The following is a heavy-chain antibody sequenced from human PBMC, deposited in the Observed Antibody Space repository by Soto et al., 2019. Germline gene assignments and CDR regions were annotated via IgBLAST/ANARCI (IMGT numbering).Heavy chain of an antibody. CDR2: ISYDGSNK. Sequence: PGGSLRLSCAASGFTFSSYAMHWVHQAPGKGLEWVAVISYDGSNKYYADSVKGRFTISRDNSKNTLYLQMNSLRAEDTAVYYCASEYCSNGVCYAPFDYWGHGTLVTVSS. V-gene: IGHV3-30-3*01. J-gene: IGHJ4*01. CDR1: GFTFSSYA. CDR3: ASEYCSNGVCYAPFDY. D-gene: IGHD2-8*01.